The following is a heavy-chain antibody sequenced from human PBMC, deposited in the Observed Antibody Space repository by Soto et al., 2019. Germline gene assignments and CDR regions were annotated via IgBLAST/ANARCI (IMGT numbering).Heavy chain of an antibody. D-gene: IGHD2-21*02. CDR2: INAGNGNI. CDR1: GYTFTSYA. CDR3: ARAKGVVVTAIEYFQH. V-gene: IGHV1-3*01. Sequence: ASVKVSCKASGYTFTSYAMHWVRQAPGQRLEWMGWINAGNGNIKYSQKFQGRVTITRDTSASTAYMELSSLRSEDTAVYYCARAKGVVVTAIEYFQHWGQGTLVTVSS. J-gene: IGHJ1*01.